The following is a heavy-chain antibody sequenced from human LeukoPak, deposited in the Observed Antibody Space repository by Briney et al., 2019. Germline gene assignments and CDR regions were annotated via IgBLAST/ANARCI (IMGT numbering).Heavy chain of an antibody. D-gene: IGHD6-13*01. J-gene: IGHJ5*02. CDR2: IRYDGSNT. CDR3: AKDRGQYSSSLTS. Sequence: GGSLRLSCAASGFTFRTYGMHWVRQAPGKGLEWVAFIRYDGSNTYYAESVNGRWTISRDNSDNTLFLQMNSLRPEDTAMYYCAKDRGQYSSSLTSWGQGTLVTVSS. V-gene: IGHV3-30*02. CDR1: GFTFRTYG.